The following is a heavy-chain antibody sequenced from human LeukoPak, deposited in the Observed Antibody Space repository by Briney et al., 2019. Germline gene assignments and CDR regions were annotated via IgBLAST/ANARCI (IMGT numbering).Heavy chain of an antibody. CDR1: GLRFDDHG. J-gene: IGHJ4*02. CDR2: ISSSGSTI. Sequence: GGSLRLSCAAPGLRFDDHGMAWVRQAPGKGLEWVSYISSSGSTIYYADSVKGRFTISRDNAKNSLYLQMNSLRAEDTAVYYCARDTLETGVDYWGQGTLVTVSS. CDR3: ARDTLETGVDY. D-gene: IGHD1-14*01. V-gene: IGHV3-11*04.